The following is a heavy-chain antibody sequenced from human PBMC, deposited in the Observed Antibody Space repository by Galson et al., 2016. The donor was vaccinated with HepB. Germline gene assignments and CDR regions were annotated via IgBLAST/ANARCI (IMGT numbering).Heavy chain of an antibody. Sequence: SLRLSCAASGFTFSSYDMHWVRQATGKGLEWVSAIGTAGDTYYPGSVKGRFTISREDAKNSLYPQIDSLRAADTAVYYCARALNWGFDDFWGQGTLVTVSS. V-gene: IGHV3-13*04. CDR2: IGTAGDT. CDR1: GFTFSSYD. D-gene: IGHD7-27*01. CDR3: ARALNWGFDDF. J-gene: IGHJ4*02.